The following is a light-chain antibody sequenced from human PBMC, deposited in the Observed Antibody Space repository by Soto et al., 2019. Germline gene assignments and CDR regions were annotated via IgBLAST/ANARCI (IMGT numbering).Light chain of an antibody. CDR1: SSDVGGSNY. Sequence: QSALTQPRSVSGSPGQSVNISCTGTSSDVGGSNYVSWYQQHPGTAPKIMIYDVSKRPSGVPDRFSGSRSGNAASLTISSLRAEDEADYYCCSYAGSYASDVFGAGTKLTVL. CDR2: DVS. V-gene: IGLV2-11*01. J-gene: IGLJ1*01. CDR3: CSYAGSYASDV.